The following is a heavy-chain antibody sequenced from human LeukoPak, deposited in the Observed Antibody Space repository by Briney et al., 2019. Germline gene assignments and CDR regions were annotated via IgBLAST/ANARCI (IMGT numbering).Heavy chain of an antibody. J-gene: IGHJ4*02. CDR2: IGSAGDT. CDR1: GFTFSSYD. V-gene: IGHV3-13*01. Sequence: HPGGPLRLSCAASGFTFSSYDMHWVRQATGKGLEWASAIGSAGDTYYPGSVKGRVTISRENAKNSFYLQMNSLRAADTAVYYCARRGKNWDFDYWGQGTLVTVSS. D-gene: IGHD7-27*01. CDR3: ARRGKNWDFDY.